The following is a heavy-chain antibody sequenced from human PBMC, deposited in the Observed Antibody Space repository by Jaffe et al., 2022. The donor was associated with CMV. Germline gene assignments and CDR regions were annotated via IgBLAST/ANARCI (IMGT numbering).Heavy chain of an antibody. CDR2: IYYSGTT. CDR1: GGSISGSSYY. Sequence: QLQLQESGPGLVEPSETLSLTCTVSGGSISGSSYYWGWIRQPPGKGLEWIGSIYYSGTTYYNPSLQSRVSISVDTSKNQFSLKVTSVTAADTAVYYCARRGSAQFNWFDPWGQGTLVTVSS. D-gene: IGHD3-10*01. V-gene: IGHV4-39*01. J-gene: IGHJ5*02. CDR3: ARRGSAQFNWFDP.